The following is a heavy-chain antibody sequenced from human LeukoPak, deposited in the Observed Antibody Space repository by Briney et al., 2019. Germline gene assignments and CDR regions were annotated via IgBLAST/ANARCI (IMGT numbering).Heavy chain of an antibody. J-gene: IGHJ4*02. Sequence: GGSLRLSCAASGFTFNSYAMSWVRQAPGKGLEWASAISGSGGSTYYADSVKGRFTISRDNSKNTLYLQMNSLRAEDTAVYYCAKDVGYRRSTSCYTLDYWGRGTLVTVSS. CDR2: ISGSGGST. D-gene: IGHD2-2*02. V-gene: IGHV3-23*01. CDR1: GFTFNSYA. CDR3: AKDVGYRRSTSCYTLDY.